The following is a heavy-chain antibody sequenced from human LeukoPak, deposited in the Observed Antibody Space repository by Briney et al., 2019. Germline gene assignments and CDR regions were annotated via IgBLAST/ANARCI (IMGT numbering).Heavy chain of an antibody. D-gene: IGHD2-21*02. V-gene: IGHV1-46*01. CDR2: INPSGGST. CDR1: GYTFTSYY. J-gene: IGHJ5*02. Sequence: ASVKVSCKASGYTFTSYYMHWVRHAPGQGLEWMGIINPSGGSTSYAQKFQGRVTMTRDTSTSTVYMELSRLRSEDTAVYYCARDRRMYCGGDCPIDPWGQGTLVTVSS. CDR3: ARDRRMYCGGDCPIDP.